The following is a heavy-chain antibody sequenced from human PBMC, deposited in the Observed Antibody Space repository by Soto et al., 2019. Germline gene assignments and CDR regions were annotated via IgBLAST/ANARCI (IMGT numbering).Heavy chain of an antibody. CDR2: INPNSGGT. CDR3: ARASSYDCSSGYPSYYYGMDV. V-gene: IGHV1-2*02. CDR1: GYTFTGYY. D-gene: IGHD3-3*01. Sequence: VASVKVSCKASGYTFTGYYMNWVRQAPGQGLEWMGWINPNSGGTNYAQKFQGRVTMTRDTSSSPAYMELSRLRSDDTAVYYCARASSYDCSSGYPSYYYGMDVCGQRTTVTVSS. J-gene: IGHJ6*02.